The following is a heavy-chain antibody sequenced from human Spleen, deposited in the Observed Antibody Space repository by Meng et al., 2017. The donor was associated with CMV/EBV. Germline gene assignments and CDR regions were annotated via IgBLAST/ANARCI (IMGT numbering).Heavy chain of an antibody. J-gene: IGHJ2*01. V-gene: IGHV1-69*05. Sequence: VSCKASGGTFSSYVISWVRQAPGQGLEWMGGIIPIFGSASYAQKFQGRVTITTDESTSTAYMELSSLRSEDTAVYYCARDMVGYFDLWGRGTLVTVSS. CDR2: IIPIFGSA. CDR3: ARDMVGYFDL. D-gene: IGHD4/OR15-4a*01. CDR1: GGTFSSYV.